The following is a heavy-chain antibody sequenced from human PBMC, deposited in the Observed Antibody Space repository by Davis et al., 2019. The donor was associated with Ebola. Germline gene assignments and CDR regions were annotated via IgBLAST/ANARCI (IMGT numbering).Heavy chain of an antibody. D-gene: IGHD5-12*01. J-gene: IGHJ6*04. CDR1: GYTFTSHD. Sequence: ASVNVSCKASGYTFTSHDINWVRQATGQGLEWMGWMNPNSGNTGYAQKFQGRVTMTRNTSISTAYMELSSLRSEDTAVYYCARQKVATNVLILLRFGMDVWGKGTTVTVSS. V-gene: IGHV1-8*01. CDR2: MNPNSGNT. CDR3: ARQKVATNVLILLRFGMDV.